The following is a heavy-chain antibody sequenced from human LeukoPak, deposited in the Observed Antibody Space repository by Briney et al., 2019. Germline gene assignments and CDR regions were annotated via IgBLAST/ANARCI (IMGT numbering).Heavy chain of an antibody. CDR1: GGSISSYY. CDR2: IYYSGST. D-gene: IGHD2-21*02. CDR3: ARCGGDCYLPSSDY. V-gene: IGHV4-59*01. Sequence: PSETLSLTCTVSGGSISSYYWSWIRQPPGKGLDWIGYIYYSGSTNYNPSLKSRVTISVDTSKNQFSLKLSSVTAADTAVYYCARCGGDCYLPSSDYWGQGTLVTVSS. J-gene: IGHJ4*02.